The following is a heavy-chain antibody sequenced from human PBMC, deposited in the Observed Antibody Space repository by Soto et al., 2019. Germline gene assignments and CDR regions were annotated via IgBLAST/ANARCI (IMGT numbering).Heavy chain of an antibody. CDR3: AKDRRYSSGWYPPDFQH. V-gene: IGHV3-23*01. CDR2: ISGSGGST. J-gene: IGHJ1*01. CDR1: GFTFSSYA. D-gene: IGHD6-19*01. Sequence: TGGSLRLSCAASGFTFSSYAMSWVRQAPGKGLEWVSAISGSGGSTYYADSVKGRFTISRDNSKNTLYLQMNSLRAEDTAVYYCAKDRRYSSGWYPPDFQHWGQGTLVTVSS.